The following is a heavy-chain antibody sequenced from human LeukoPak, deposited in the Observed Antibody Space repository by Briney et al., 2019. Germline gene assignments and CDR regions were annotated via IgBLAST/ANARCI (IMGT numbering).Heavy chain of an antibody. CDR3: ARANGQLWTTPDY. D-gene: IGHD5-18*01. Sequence: GRSLRLSCAASGFTFSSYGMHWVRQPQGEGLEWVAVISYDGSKKYSAESVKGRFTISRENSKNTLFLQMNSLRAEDTAVYYCARANGQLWTTPDYWGQGTLVTISS. CDR2: ISYDGSKK. V-gene: IGHV3-30*03. CDR1: GFTFSSYG. J-gene: IGHJ4*02.